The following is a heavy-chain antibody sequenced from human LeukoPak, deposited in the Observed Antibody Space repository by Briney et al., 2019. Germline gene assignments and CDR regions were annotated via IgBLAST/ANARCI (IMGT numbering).Heavy chain of an antibody. CDR2: ISSNGHT. V-gene: IGHV3-64D*09. CDR3: VKDNREEDWFDP. D-gene: IGHD2/OR15-2a*01. J-gene: IGHJ5*02. CDR1: GFTFRKYS. Sequence: PGGSLRLSCSASGFTFRKYSMHWVRQGPREGLEYVSAISSNGHTYYADSVKGRFTISRDNSKSTLYLQMSSLRPEDTAVYYCVKDNREEDWFDPWGQGTLVTVSS.